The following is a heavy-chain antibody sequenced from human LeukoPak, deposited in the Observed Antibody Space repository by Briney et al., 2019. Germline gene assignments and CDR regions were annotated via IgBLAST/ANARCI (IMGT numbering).Heavy chain of an antibody. V-gene: IGHV3-11*03. CDR3: ARRGTTYCTVDSCHPNWFDP. CDR2: IKGSSSDT. Sequence: GGSLRLSRAASGFSFSDYYMSWIRPAPGRGLEWISYIKGSSSDTKYADSVKGRFTISRDNAKNSVYLLMNSLRDEDTAVYYCARRGTTYCTVDSCHPNWFDPWGQGTLVTVSS. J-gene: IGHJ5*02. D-gene: IGHD2-15*01. CDR1: GFSFSDYY.